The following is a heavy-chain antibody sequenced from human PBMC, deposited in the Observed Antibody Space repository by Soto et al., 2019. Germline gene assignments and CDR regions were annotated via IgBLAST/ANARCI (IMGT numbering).Heavy chain of an antibody. CDR3: ARNEKVHYYFDY. J-gene: IGHJ4*02. CDR2: IYYSGST. V-gene: IGHV4-39*01. CDR1: GGSISSSSYY. Sequence: SETLSLTCTVSGGSISSSSYYWGWIRQPPGKGLEWIGSIYYSGSTYYNPSLKSRVTISVDTSKNQFSLKLSSVTAADTAVYYCARNEKVHYYFDYWGQGTLVTVSS. D-gene: IGHD3-10*01.